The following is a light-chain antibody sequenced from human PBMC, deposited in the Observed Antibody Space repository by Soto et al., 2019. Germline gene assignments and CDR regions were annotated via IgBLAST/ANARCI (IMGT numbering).Light chain of an antibody. CDR1: QSVSSSY. J-gene: IGKJ4*01. V-gene: IGKV3-20*01. Sequence: EIVLTQSPGTLSLSPGERATLSCRASQSVSSSYLAWYQQKPGQAPRLLIYGASSRATGIPDRFSGSGSGTDFTLTISILEPEDFAVYYCQQYGSFGGGTRVDIK. CDR2: GAS. CDR3: QQYGS.